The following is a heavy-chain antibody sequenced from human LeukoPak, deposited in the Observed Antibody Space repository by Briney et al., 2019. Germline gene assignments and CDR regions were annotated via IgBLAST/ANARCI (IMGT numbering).Heavy chain of an antibody. CDR1: GFTFSSYA. J-gene: IGHJ1*01. CDR2: ISYDGSNK. D-gene: IGHD6-13*01. Sequence: PGGSLRLSCAASGFTFSSYAMHWVRQAPGKGLEWVAVISYDGSNKYYADSVKGRFTISRDNSKNTLYLQMNSLRAEDTAVYYCAREPRSSSWYGYFQHWGQGTPVTVSS. V-gene: IGHV3-30-3*01. CDR3: AREPRSSSWYGYFQH.